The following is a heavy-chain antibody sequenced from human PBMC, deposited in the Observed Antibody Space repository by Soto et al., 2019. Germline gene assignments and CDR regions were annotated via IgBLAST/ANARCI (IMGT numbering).Heavy chain of an antibody. J-gene: IGHJ4*02. CDR2: INPNNGDT. CDR1: GYTFTGYH. D-gene: IGHD5-12*01. Sequence: ASVKVSCKASGYTFTGYHIHWVRQAPGQGLEWMGWINPNNGDTHYAPELHGRVSTTRNTSTSIDYMELSSMRFDETAVYYGARHSGYDYVFDYWGQGTLVTVSS. V-gene: IGHV1-2*02. CDR3: ARHSGYDYVFDY.